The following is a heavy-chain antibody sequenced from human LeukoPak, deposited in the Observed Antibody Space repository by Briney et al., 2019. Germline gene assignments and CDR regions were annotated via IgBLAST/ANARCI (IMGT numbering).Heavy chain of an antibody. J-gene: IGHJ4*02. CDR2: IYHSGST. Sequence: SETLSLTCTVSGGSISSSNYYWGWISQPPGKGLEWIGEIYHSGSTNYNPSLKSRVTISVDKSKNQFSLKLSSVTAADTAVYYCASHDSTTTYYFDYWGQGTLVTVSS. CDR3: ASHDSTTTYYFDY. V-gene: IGHV4-39*01. CDR1: GGSISSSNYY. D-gene: IGHD6-13*01.